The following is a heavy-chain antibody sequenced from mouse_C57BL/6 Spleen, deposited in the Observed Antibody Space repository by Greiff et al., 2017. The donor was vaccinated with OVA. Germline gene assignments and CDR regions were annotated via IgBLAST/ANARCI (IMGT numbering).Heavy chain of an antibody. CDR3: AREYGGYFDV. J-gene: IGHJ1*03. CDR1: GFTFSDYY. V-gene: IGHV5-16*01. D-gene: IGHD1-1*02. Sequence: EVMLVESEGGLVQPGSSMKLSCTASGFTFSDYYMAWVRQVPEKGLEWVANINYDGSSTYYLDSLKSRFIISRDNAKNILYLQMSSLKSEDTATYYCAREYGGYFDVWGTGTTVTVSS. CDR2: INYDGSST.